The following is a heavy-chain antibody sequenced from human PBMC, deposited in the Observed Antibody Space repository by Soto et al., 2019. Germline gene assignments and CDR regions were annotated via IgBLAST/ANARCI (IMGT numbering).Heavy chain of an antibody. J-gene: IGHJ6*03. CDR1: GGSFSGYY. CDR3: ARGLYCSSTSCYSYYYYYYMDV. D-gene: IGHD2-2*01. V-gene: IGHV4-34*01. Sequence: SETLSLTCAVYGGSFSGYYWSWIRQPPGKGLEWIGSIYYSGSTYYNPSLKSRVTISVDTSKNQFSLKLSSVTAADTAVYYCARGLYCSSTSCYSYYYYYYMDVWGKGTTVTVSS. CDR2: IYYSGST.